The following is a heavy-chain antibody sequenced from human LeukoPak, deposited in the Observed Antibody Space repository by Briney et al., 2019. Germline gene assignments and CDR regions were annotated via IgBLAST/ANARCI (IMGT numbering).Heavy chain of an antibody. CDR1: GFTFSSYS. J-gene: IGHJ4*02. V-gene: IGHV3-21*01. Sequence: AGYLRLSCAASGFTFSSYSMNWVPQAPGKGLEWVSSISSSSSYIYYADSVKGRFTISRDNAKNSLYLQISSVRAGETAVNYCERDAHGHHYKAYWGQGTLVTVSS. CDR3: ERDAHGHHYKAY. D-gene: IGHD5-24*01. CDR2: ISSSSSYI.